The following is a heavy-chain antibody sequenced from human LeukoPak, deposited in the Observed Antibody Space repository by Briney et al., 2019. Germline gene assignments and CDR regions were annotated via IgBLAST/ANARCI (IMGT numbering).Heavy chain of an antibody. CDR2: IYHSGSP. CDR3: ARGNWNDVVGYYFDY. V-gene: IGHV4-38-2*02. Sequence: PSETLSLTCTVSGYSISSGYYWGWIRQPPGKGLEWIGSIYHSGSPYYNPSLKSRVIISVDTSKNHFSLKLSSVTAADTAVYYCARGNWNDVVGYYFDYWGQGTLVTVSS. D-gene: IGHD1-1*01. J-gene: IGHJ4*02. CDR1: GYSISSGYY.